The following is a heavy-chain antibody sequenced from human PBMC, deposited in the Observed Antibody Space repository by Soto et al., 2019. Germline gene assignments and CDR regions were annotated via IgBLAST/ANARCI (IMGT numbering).Heavy chain of an antibody. CDR2: IYYSGST. J-gene: IGHJ5*02. CDR3: ARAHDWFDP. Sequence: SETLCLTGTVSGGAISSYYWSWIRQPPGKGLEWIGYIYYSGSTNYNPSLKSRVTISVDTSKNQFSLELSSVTAADTAVYYCARAHDWFDPWGQETLVTVS. CDR1: GGAISSYY. V-gene: IGHV4-59*01.